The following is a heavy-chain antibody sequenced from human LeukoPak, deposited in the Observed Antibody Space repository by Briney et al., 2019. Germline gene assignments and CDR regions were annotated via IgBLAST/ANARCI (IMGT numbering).Heavy chain of an antibody. D-gene: IGHD3-3*01. J-gene: IGHJ6*03. CDR1: GFTFSSYE. CDR3: AREGHGYYDFWSGYYMDV. V-gene: IGHV3-23*01. CDR2: ISGSGGST. Sequence: GGSLRLSCAASGFTFSSYEMNWVRQAPGKGLEWVSAISGSGGSTYYADSVKGRFTISRDNSKNTLYLQMNSLRAEDTAVYYCAREGHGYYDFWSGYYMDVWGKGTTVTVSS.